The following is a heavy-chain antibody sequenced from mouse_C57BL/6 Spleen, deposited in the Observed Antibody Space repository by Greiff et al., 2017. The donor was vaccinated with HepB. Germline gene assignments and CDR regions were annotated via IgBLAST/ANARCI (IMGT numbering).Heavy chain of an antibody. J-gene: IGHJ1*03. CDR2: INYDGSST. CDR3: ARGDSGDYGSSPYWYFDV. CDR1: GFTFSDYY. D-gene: IGHD1-1*01. Sequence: EVKLVESEGGLVQPGSSMKLSCTASGFTFSDYYMAWVRQVPEKGLEWVANINYDGSSTYYLDSLKSRFIISRDNAKNILYLQMSSLKSEDTATYYCARGDSGDYGSSPYWYFDVWGTGTTVTVSS. V-gene: IGHV5-16*01.